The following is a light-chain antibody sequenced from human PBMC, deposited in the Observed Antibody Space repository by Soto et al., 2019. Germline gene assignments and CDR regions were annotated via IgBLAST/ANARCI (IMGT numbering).Light chain of an antibody. CDR2: DAS. CDR1: QSISSSF. CDR3: QQYQTSPFT. V-gene: IGKV3-20*01. J-gene: IGKJ3*01. Sequence: ESGLTQTPGTLSLSPGERATLSCRASQSISSSFLAWYQQRPGQAPRLLIYDASSRASGIPDRFSGSGSDTDFTLTINRLEPEDFAVFYCQQYQTSPFTFGPGTKVDIK.